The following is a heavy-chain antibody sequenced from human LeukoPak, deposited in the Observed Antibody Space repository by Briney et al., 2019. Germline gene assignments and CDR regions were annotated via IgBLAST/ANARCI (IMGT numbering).Heavy chain of an antibody. D-gene: IGHD1-26*01. CDR3: TRGRGSYSLDY. Sequence: HPGGSLRLSCAASGFTLSSYAMHWVRQAPGKGLEWGAIISYDGSNEHYADSVKGRFTISRDNSKNTLYLQMNSLRAEDTAIYYYTRGRGSYSLDYWGRGTLVTVSS. J-gene: IGHJ4*02. V-gene: IGHV3-30*01. CDR2: ISYDGSNE. CDR1: GFTLSSYA.